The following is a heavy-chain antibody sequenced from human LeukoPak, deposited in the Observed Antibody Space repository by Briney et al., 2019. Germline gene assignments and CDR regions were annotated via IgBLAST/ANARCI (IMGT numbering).Heavy chain of an antibody. CDR2: INPSGGDT. V-gene: IGHV3-23*01. Sequence: PGGSLRLSCAASGFNFTDSAMTWVRQAPGKGLEWVSAINPSGGDTIYTDSVKDRFTISRDNSKNTLYLQMNSLRGEDTAIYYCAKGGSYAPLDYWGQGTLVTVSP. CDR3: AKGGSYAPLDY. D-gene: IGHD1-26*01. J-gene: IGHJ4*02. CDR1: GFNFTDSA.